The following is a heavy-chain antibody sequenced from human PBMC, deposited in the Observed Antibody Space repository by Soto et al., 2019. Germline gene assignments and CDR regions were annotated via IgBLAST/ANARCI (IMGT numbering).Heavy chain of an antibody. CDR3: VRDLAHGYTGNV. CDR2: IYASGVT. V-gene: IGHV4-30-4*08. J-gene: IGHJ3*01. CDR1: VAGVTIGENS. D-gene: IGHD5-18*01. Sequence: PSEALSVICSLRVAGVTIGENSWRSVRQPPGKGLEWLGYIYASGVTSYTPPLKSRVTLSLDRPNNQVSLKLRSVTAADTAVYFCVRDLAHGYTGNVWGQGTLVTASS.